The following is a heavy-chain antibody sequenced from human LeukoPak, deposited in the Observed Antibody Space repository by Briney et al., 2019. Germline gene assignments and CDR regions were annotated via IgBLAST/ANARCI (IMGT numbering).Heavy chain of an antibody. CDR2: ISYDGSNK. J-gene: IGHJ4*02. D-gene: IGHD3-22*01. CDR1: GFTFQSLS. V-gene: IGHV3-30*06. CDR3: ARDGGIVVVIYYFDY. Sequence: GSLRLPCAAAGFTFQSLSIQWVRQGPGQGLEWGAGISYDGSNKYYADSVKGRFTISRDNSKNTLYQQMNSLRAEDTAVYYCARDGGIVVVIYYFDYWGQGTLVTVSS.